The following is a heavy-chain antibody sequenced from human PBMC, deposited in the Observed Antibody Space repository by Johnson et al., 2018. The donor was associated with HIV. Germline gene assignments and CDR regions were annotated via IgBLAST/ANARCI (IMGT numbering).Heavy chain of an antibody. D-gene: IGHD7-27*01. J-gene: IGHJ3*02. CDR3: ARHWGNDAFDI. CDR2: ISSSGSTI. CDR1: GFTFRNCE. Sequence: EVQLVESGGDLVQPGKSLRLSCVGSGFTFRNCEMHWVRQAPGKGLEWVSYISSSGSTIYYADSVKGRFTISRDNAKNTLYLQMNSLRAEDTAVYYCARHWGNDAFDIWGQGTMVTVSS. V-gene: IGHV3-48*03.